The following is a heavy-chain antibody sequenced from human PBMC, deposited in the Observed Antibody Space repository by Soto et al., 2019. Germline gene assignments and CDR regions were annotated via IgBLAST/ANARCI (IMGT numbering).Heavy chain of an antibody. J-gene: IGHJ2*01. D-gene: IGHD5-18*01. CDR1: GFTFSSYA. V-gene: IGHV3-30-3*01. CDR2: ISYDGSNK. CDR3: ARDPLWGTAMVLWYFAL. Sequence: QVQLVESGGGVVQPGRSLRLSCAASGFTFSSYAMHWVRQAPGKGLEWVAVISYDGSNKYYADSVKGRFTISRDNSKNTLYLQMHSLRAEDTAVYYCARDPLWGTAMVLWYFALWGRGTLVTVSS.